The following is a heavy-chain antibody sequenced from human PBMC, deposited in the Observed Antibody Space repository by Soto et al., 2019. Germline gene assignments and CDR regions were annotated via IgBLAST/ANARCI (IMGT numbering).Heavy chain of an antibody. J-gene: IGHJ4*02. CDR3: ARQTPYYYDVSGYFTRRYFDY. D-gene: IGHD3-22*01. CDR2: IYYTGST. CDR1: GGSIISGGYY. V-gene: IGHV4-39*01. Sequence: SETLSLTCTVSGGSIISGGYYWIWIRQHPGTGLEWIGSIYYTGSTYYNTSLKSRVTISADTSRNQFSLILTSATAADTAVYYCARQTPYYYDVSGYFTRRYFDYWGPGALVTVS.